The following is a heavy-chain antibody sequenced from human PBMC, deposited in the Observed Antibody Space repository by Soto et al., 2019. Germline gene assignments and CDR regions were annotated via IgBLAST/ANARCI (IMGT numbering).Heavy chain of an antibody. V-gene: IGHV3-30*04. CDR3: ATDRWGYVSGAFEY. J-gene: IGHJ4*02. CDR1: GFTFSNV. Sequence: ESGGGVVQPGRSLRLSCAASGFTFSNVMHWVRQAPGKGLEWVAVISYDGSQKFHADSVKGRFTISRDNSKNTVYLQMNSMRSEDTAVYYGATDRWGYVSGAFEYWGQGTQVTVPS. CDR2: ISYDGSQK. D-gene: IGHD3-10*02.